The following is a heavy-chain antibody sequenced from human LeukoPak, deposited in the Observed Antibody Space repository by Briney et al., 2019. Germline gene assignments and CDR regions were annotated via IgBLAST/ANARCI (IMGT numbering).Heavy chain of an antibody. Sequence: GGSLRLSCAASGFTFSSYSMNWVRQAPGKGLEWVSSISSSSSYIYYADSVKGRFTISRDNAKNSLYLQMNSLRAEDTAVYYCARALLFGYSLFDYWGQGTLVTVSS. CDR2: ISSSSSYI. CDR3: ARALLFGYSLFDY. CDR1: GFTFSSYS. D-gene: IGHD3-22*01. J-gene: IGHJ4*02. V-gene: IGHV3-21*01.